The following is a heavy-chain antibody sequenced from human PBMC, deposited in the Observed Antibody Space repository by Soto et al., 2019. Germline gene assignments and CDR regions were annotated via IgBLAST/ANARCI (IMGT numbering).Heavy chain of an antibody. CDR1: GFTFSGSA. CDR3: AAKLSGYGYHDAFDI. D-gene: IGHD5-12*01. CDR2: IRSKANSYAT. V-gene: IGHV3-73*01. J-gene: IGHJ3*02. Sequence: EVQLVESGGGLVQPGGSLKLSCAASGFTFSGSAMHWVRQASGKGLEWVGRIRSKANSYATAYAASVKGRFTISRDDSKNTAYLQMNSLKTEDTGVYYCAAKLSGYGYHDAFDIWGQGTMVTVSS.